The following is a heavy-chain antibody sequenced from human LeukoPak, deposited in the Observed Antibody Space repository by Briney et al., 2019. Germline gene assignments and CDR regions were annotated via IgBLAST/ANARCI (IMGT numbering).Heavy chain of an antibody. D-gene: IGHD4-17*01. J-gene: IGHJ4*02. Sequence: ASVKVSCKASGGTFSSYAISWVRQAPGQGLEWMGRIIPILGIANYAQKFQGRVTITADKSTSTAYMELSSLRSEDTAVYYRARDSPPSWSVTSHYWGQGTLVTVSS. CDR1: GGTFSSYA. CDR3: ARDSPPSWSVTSHY. V-gene: IGHV1-69*04. CDR2: IIPILGIA.